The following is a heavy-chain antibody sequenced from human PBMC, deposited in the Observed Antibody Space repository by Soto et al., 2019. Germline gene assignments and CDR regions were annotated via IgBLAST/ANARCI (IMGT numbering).Heavy chain of an antibody. CDR2: IYYSGST. V-gene: IGHV4-59*08. D-gene: IGHD3-10*01. J-gene: IGHJ6*03. CDR3: ARHGLLMGRFGEFHYYNYLDV. CDR1: GGSISNYY. Sequence: SEILSLTCTVSGGSISNYYWGWIRQPPGKGLEWIGYIYYSGSTNYNPSLKSRVTISLDTSKNQFSLKLSSVTAADTALYYCARHGLLMGRFGEFHYYNYLDVWGKGTTVTVS.